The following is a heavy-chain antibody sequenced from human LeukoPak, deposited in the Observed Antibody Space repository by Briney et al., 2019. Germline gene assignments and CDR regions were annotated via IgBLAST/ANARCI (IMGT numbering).Heavy chain of an antibody. V-gene: IGHV4-39*07. CDR1: GGSISSSSYY. CDR3: AREVGYCSSTSCYRAVDY. Sequence: SETLSLTCAVSGGSISSSSYYWGWIRQPPGKGLEWIGSIYYSGSTYYNPSLKSRVTISVDTSKNQFSLKLSSVTAADTAVYYCAREVGYCSSTSCYRAVDYWGQGTLVTVSS. D-gene: IGHD2-2*03. CDR2: IYYSGST. J-gene: IGHJ4*02.